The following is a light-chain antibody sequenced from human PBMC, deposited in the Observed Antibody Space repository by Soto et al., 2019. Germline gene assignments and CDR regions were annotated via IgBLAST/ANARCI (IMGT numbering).Light chain of an antibody. CDR1: QSIRSNF. CDR3: QQYGGSPRT. J-gene: IGKJ1*01. CDR2: GAS. V-gene: IGKV3-20*01. Sequence: DIVLTQSTGTLSLSPGEGATLSCRASQSIRSNFLAWYQQKRGQAPRLLIHGASSRATGIPDRFSGSWSGTDCTLTITRLEPEDVAVYYCQQYGGSPRTFCQGTKVDIK.